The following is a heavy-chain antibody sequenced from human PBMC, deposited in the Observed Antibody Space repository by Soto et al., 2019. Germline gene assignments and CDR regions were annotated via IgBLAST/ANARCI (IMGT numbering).Heavy chain of an antibody. V-gene: IGHV3-23*01. CDR1: GFTFSSYA. D-gene: IGHD6-13*01. CDR3: AKGGPPVYLQAAGTAFDI. J-gene: IGHJ3*02. CDR2: ISGSGGST. Sequence: GGSLRLSCAASGFTFSSYAMSWVRQAPGKGLEWVSAISGSGGSTYYADSVKGRFTISRDNSKNTLYLQMNSLRAEDTAVYYCAKGGPPVYLQAAGTAFDIWGQGTMVTVSS.